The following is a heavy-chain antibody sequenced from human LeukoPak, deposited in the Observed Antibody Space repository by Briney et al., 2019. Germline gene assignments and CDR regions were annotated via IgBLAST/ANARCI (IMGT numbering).Heavy chain of an antibody. D-gene: IGHD3-22*01. CDR1: GYTFTGYY. Sequence: GASVKVSCKASGYTFTGYYKHWVRQAPGQGLEWMGWINPNSGGTNYAQKFQGRVTMTRDTSISTAYVELSRLRSDDTAVYYCARDRSYYYDSSGLSPWGQGTLVTVSS. J-gene: IGHJ4*02. CDR3: ARDRSYYYDSSGLSP. V-gene: IGHV1-2*02. CDR2: INPNSGGT.